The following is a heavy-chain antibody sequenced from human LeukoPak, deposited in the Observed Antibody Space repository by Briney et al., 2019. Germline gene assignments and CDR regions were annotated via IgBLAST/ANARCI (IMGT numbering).Heavy chain of an antibody. Sequence: GGSLRLSCAASGFSFSSYAMHWVRQAPGKGLEWVAALTGSGGGTYYADSVKGRFTISRDNSRNTLYLQMSSLRAEDTAVYYCAKSMFTYAATTTTDYWGQGTLVTVSS. J-gene: IGHJ4*02. CDR2: LTGSGGGT. D-gene: IGHD4-17*01. CDR3: AKSMFTYAATTTTDY. CDR1: GFSFSSYA. V-gene: IGHV3-23*01.